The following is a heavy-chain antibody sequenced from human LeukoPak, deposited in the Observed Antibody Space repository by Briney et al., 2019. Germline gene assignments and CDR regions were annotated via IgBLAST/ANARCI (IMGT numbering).Heavy chain of an antibody. CDR1: GFTFSTYG. V-gene: IGHV3-21*01. J-gene: IGHJ4*02. Sequence: MPGGSLRLSCAASGFTFSTYGMNWVGQAPGEGLEWVSSISSSGRNIFYADSVTGRFTISRDNANNSLYLQMNSLRAEDTAVYYCARGASRGLLSDYWGQGTLVTVSS. CDR3: ARGASRGLLSDY. D-gene: IGHD3-10*01. CDR2: ISSSGRNI.